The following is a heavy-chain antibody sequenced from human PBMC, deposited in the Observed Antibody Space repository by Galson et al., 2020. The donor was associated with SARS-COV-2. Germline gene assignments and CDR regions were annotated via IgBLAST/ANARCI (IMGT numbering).Heavy chain of an antibody. D-gene: IGHD1-26*01. CDR3: ARAADSGNYHFDY. V-gene: IGHV1-2*05. CDR1: GYTFTDYY. J-gene: IGHJ4*02. CDR2: INPNRGVT. Sequence: ASVKVSCKASGYTFTDYYIHWVRQAPGQGLEWMGRINPNRGVTNYAQKFQGRVTMTWDTSISTAYMELSRLTSDDTVVYYCARAADSGNYHFDYWGQGTLVTVSS.